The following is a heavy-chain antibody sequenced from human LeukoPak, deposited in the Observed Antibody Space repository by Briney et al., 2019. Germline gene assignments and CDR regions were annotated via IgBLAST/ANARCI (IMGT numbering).Heavy chain of an antibody. CDR1: GFSFSDHW. V-gene: IGHV3-21*01. CDR2: ISSSSSYI. CDR3: ARSAFDI. J-gene: IGHJ3*02. Sequence: GGSLRLSCVVSGFSFSDHWMSWVRQAPGKGLEWVSSISSSSSYIYYADSVKGRFTISRDNAKNSLYLQMNSLRAEDTAVYYCARSAFDIWGQGTMVTVSS.